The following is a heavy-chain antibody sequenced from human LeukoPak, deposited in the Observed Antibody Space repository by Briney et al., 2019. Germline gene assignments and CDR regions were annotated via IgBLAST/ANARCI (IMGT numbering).Heavy chain of an antibody. CDR2: ISGSGGST. V-gene: IGHV3-23*01. CDR3: AKDEYYDFWSGYYRAY. CDR1: GFTFSSYA. D-gene: IGHD3-3*01. Sequence: GGSLRLSCAASGFTFSSYAMSWVRQAPGKGLEWVSAISGSGGSTYYADSVKGRFTISRDNSKNTLYLQMNSLRAEDTAVYYCAKDEYYDFWSGYYRAYWGQGTLVTVSS. J-gene: IGHJ4*02.